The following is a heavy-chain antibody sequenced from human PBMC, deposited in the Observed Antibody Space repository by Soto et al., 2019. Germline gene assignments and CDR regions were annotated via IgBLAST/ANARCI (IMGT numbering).Heavy chain of an antibody. V-gene: IGHV3-21*01. CDR1: GFTFSSYS. Sequence: GGSLRLSCAASGFTFSSYSMNWVRQAPGKGLEWVSSISSSSSYIYYADSVKGRFTISRDNAKNSLYLQMNSLRAEDTAVYYCARVVKKAYDYYYYMDVWGKGTTVTVSS. CDR2: ISSSSSYI. CDR3: ARVVKKAYDYYYYMDV. D-gene: IGHD2-2*01. J-gene: IGHJ6*03.